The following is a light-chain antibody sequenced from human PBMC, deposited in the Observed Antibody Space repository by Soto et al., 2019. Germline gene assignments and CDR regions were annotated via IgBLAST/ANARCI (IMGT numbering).Light chain of an antibody. CDR1: SGHSSYT. Sequence: QLVLTQSPSASASLGASVKLTCTLSSGHSSYTIAWHQQQPEKGPRYLMKVNSDGSHSKGDGIPDRFSGSSSGAERYLTTSSLQSEDEADYYCQTWGAGMVFGGGTKLTVL. CDR2: VNSDGSH. J-gene: IGLJ3*02. CDR3: QTWGAGMV. V-gene: IGLV4-69*01.